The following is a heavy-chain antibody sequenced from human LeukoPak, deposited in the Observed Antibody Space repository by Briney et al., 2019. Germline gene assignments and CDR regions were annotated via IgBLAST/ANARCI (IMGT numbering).Heavy chain of an antibody. CDR1: GFTFSSYW. Sequence: GGSLRLSCAAPGFTFSSYWMSWVRPAPGKGLEWVAHINQDGSEKYYVDSMKGRFTISRDNAKNSLFLQMNSLRAEDRAIYYCARGGTYSGSWYYFDYWGQGTLVTVSS. D-gene: IGHD6-13*01. V-gene: IGHV3-7*01. CDR2: INQDGSEK. J-gene: IGHJ4*02. CDR3: ARGGTYSGSWYYFDY.